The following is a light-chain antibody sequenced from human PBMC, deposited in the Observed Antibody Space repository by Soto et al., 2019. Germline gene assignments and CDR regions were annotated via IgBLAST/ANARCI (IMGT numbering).Light chain of an antibody. CDR3: QVRSYWPPGLT. Sequence: EIVLTQSPATLSLSPGERATLSCRASQSISNYVAWYQQKPGQAPSLLIYDASHRATGIPARFSGSGSGTDFTLTISSLETEDYAFYYCQVRSYWPPGLTFGGGTKVEIK. J-gene: IGKJ4*02. CDR1: QSISNY. V-gene: IGKV3-11*01. CDR2: DAS.